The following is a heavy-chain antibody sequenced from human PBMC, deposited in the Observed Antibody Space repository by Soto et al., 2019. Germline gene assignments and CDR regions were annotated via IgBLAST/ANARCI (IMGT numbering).Heavy chain of an antibody. Sequence: QVQLVQSGAEVKQPGASVKVSCTASGYTFTTYYMHWVRQAPGQGLEWMGIINPNGGSTTYAQTFQGRVTITRDTSTSTVSMEMGRLRSEDTAVYYCARGDRGGTWFFDLWGRGSLVIVSS. J-gene: IGHJ2*01. CDR3: ARGDRGGTWFFDL. CDR2: INPNGGST. V-gene: IGHV1-46*01. D-gene: IGHD2-15*01. CDR1: GYTFTTYY.